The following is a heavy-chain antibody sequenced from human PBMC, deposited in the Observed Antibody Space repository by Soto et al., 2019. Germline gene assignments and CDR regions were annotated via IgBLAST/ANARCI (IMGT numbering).Heavy chain of an antibody. D-gene: IGHD3-22*01. CDR2: IDPSDSYT. J-gene: IGHJ4*02. CDR1: GYSFTSYW. Sequence: PGESLKISCKGSGYSFTSYWISWVRQMPGKGLEWMGRIDPSDSYTNYSPSFQGHVTISADKSISTAYLQWSSLKASDTAMYYCARHFSPPLYDSSGYPFDYWGQGTLVTVSS. CDR3: ARHFSPPLYDSSGYPFDY. V-gene: IGHV5-10-1*01.